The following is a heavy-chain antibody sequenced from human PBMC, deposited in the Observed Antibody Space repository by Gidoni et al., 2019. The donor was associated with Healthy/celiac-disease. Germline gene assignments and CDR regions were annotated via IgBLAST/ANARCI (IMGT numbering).Heavy chain of an antibody. CDR2: SSGSGGST. J-gene: IGHJ4*02. D-gene: IGHD3-16*02. Sequence: EAQLLASGGGFVQPGGSLRLSCAASGYPFSSYAMSWVRQAPGKGLECVSASSGSGGSTYYADSVKGRFTISRDKSKNTLYLQMNSLRAEYTAVYDCAKDQPLVDNWGQGTLVTVSS. CDR1: GYPFSSYA. V-gene: IGHV3-23*01. CDR3: AKDQPLVDN.